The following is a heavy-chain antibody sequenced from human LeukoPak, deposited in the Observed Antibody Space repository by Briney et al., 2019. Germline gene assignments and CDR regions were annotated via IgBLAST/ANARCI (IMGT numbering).Heavy chain of an antibody. CDR1: GFTFSSYW. CDR2: INTDGSST. D-gene: IGHD5-18*01. V-gene: IGHV3-74*01. Sequence: PGGSLRLSCAASGFTFSSYWMHWVRQAPGKGLVWVSRINTDGSSTSYADSVKGRFTISRDNSKSTLYLQMNSLSTEDTAVYYCAKGRTQLWLDDAFDIWGQGTMVTVSS. J-gene: IGHJ3*02. CDR3: AKGRTQLWLDDAFDI.